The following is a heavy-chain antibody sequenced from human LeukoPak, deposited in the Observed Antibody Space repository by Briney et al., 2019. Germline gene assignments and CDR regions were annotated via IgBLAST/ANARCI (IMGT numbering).Heavy chain of an antibody. J-gene: IGHJ1*01. D-gene: IGHD2-2*01. CDR3: AKAACRSSTSCYYFQH. Sequence: PSQTLSLTCTVSGGSISSGGYYWSWIRQPPGKGLEWIGYIYHSGSTYYNPSLKSRVTISVDRSKNQFSLKLSSVTAADTAVYYCAKAACRSSTSCYYFQHWGQGTLVTVSS. CDR2: IYHSGST. CDR1: GGSISSGGYY. V-gene: IGHV4-30-2*01.